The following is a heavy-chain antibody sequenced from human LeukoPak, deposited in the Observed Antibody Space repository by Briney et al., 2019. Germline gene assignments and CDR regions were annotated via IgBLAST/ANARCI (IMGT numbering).Heavy chain of an antibody. CDR3: ARDRGGTDDFWSGYYTGYFDY. Sequence: GGSLRLSCAASGFTFSSYAMGWVRQAPGKGLEWVSYISSSSSTIYYADSVKGRFTISRDNAKNSLYLQMNSLRAEDTAVFYCARDRGGTDDFWSGYYTGYFDYWGQGTLVTVSS. D-gene: IGHD3-3*01. J-gene: IGHJ4*02. CDR1: GFTFSSYA. V-gene: IGHV3-48*01. CDR2: ISSSSSTI.